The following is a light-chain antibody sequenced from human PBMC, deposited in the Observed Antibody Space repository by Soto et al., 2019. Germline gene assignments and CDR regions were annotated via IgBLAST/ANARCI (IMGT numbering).Light chain of an antibody. Sequence: DIQMTQSPSSVSSSVVDRVTITCPAIQAIGTCLGWYQQKPGKAPKLLIYGASTLQSGVPSRFSGSGSGTAFTLTISSLQAEDFATYFCQPGNTIPPWTFGQGTKVEMK. J-gene: IGKJ1*01. CDR2: GAS. CDR3: QPGNTIPPWT. CDR1: QAIGTC. V-gene: IGKV1-12*01.